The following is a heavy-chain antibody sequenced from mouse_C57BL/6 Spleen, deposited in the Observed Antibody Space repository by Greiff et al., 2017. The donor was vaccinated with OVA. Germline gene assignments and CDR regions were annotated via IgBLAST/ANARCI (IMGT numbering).Heavy chain of an antibody. CDR3: VGGLYYKYAMDY. CDR2: IRSKSNNYAT. CDR1: GFSFNTYA. D-gene: IGHD2-1*01. Sequence: DVKLVESGGGLVQPKGSLKLSCAASGFSFNTYAMNWVRQAPGKGLEWVARIRSKSNNYATYYADSVKDRFTISRDDSESMLYLQMNNLKTEDTAMYYCVGGLYYKYAMDYWGQGTSVTVSS. V-gene: IGHV10-1*01. J-gene: IGHJ4*01.